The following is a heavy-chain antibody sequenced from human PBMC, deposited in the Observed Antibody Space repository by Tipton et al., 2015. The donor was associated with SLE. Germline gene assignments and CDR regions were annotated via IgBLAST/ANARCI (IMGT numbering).Heavy chain of an antibody. CDR3: ASGRTGIMGGT. CDR1: SGSISSYY. CDR2: IKPGGFT. D-gene: IGHD1-26*01. J-gene: IGHJ4*02. V-gene: IGHV4-34*01. Sequence: TLSLTCSVSSGSISSYYWGWIRQPPGKGLEWIGEIKPGGFTNYNPSLKSRVTISVDTSKNQFSLRLSSATAADTAVYYCASGRTGIMGGTWGQGTLVTVS.